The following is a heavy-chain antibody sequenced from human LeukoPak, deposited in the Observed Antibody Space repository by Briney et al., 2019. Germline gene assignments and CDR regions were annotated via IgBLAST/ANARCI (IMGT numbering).Heavy chain of an antibody. J-gene: IGHJ4*02. Sequence: PSETLSLTCAVYGGSFSGYYWSWIRQPPGKGLEWIGEINHSGSTNYKPSLKSRVTISVDTSKNQFSLKLSSVTAADTAVYYCARVGYDSSGYYESKDYWGQGTLVTVSS. CDR1: GGSFSGYY. CDR3: ARVGYDSSGYYESKDY. V-gene: IGHV4-34*01. CDR2: INHSGST. D-gene: IGHD3-22*01.